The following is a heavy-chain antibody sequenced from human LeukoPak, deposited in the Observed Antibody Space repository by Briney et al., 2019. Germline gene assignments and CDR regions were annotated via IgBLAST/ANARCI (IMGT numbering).Heavy chain of an antibody. CDR3: TTDSGRLVVT. J-gene: IGHJ4*02. D-gene: IGHD3-22*01. Sequence: QPGGFLRLSCAASGFTFSDHYMDWVRQAPGKGLEWVGRTRNKPNSYTTQYAASVKGRFTISRDDSKNSLYLQMNSLKTEDTAVYYCTTDSGRLVVTWGQGTLVTVSS. CDR2: TRNKPNSYTT. CDR1: GFTFSDHY. V-gene: IGHV3-72*01.